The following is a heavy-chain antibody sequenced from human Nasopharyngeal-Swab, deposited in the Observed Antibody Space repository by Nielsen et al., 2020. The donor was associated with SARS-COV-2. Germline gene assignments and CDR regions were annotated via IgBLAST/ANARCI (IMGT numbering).Heavy chain of an antibody. J-gene: IGHJ6*02. CDR3: ARRIEWEPDV. Sequence: ASVKVSCKASGYTFTSYDSNWVRQATGQGLEWMGWMNPNSGNTGYAQKFQGRVTMTRNTSISTAYMELSSLRSEDTAVYYCARRIEWEPDVWGQGTTVTVSS. CDR1: GYTFTSYD. D-gene: IGHD1-26*01. V-gene: IGHV1-8*01. CDR2: MNPNSGNT.